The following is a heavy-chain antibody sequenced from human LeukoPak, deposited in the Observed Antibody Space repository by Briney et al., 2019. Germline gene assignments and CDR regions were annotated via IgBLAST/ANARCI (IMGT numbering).Heavy chain of an antibody. Sequence: ASVKVSCKASGGTFSSYAISWVRQAPGQGLEWMGGIIPIFGTANYAQKFQGRVTITADKSTSTAYMELSSVTAADTAVYYCARAEGGSYRGGLFDYWGQGTLVTVSS. CDR1: GGTFSSYA. V-gene: IGHV1-69*06. J-gene: IGHJ4*02. CDR3: ARAEGGSYRGGLFDY. D-gene: IGHD1-26*01. CDR2: IIPIFGTA.